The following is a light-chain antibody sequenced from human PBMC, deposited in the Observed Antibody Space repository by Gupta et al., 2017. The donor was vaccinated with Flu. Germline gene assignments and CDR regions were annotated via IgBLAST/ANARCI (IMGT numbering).Light chain of an antibody. CDR3: QQNGRSPFT. J-gene: IGKJ3*01. CDR1: QSVSSSY. Sequence: GTLSLSPGERATVSCRARQSVSSSYLAWYQQKPGQAPRLLIYDASSRATGIPDRLGGSGYGTDFTLTISRLEPEDFAVYFCQQNGRSPFTFGPGTKVDIK. V-gene: IGKV3-20*01. CDR2: DAS.